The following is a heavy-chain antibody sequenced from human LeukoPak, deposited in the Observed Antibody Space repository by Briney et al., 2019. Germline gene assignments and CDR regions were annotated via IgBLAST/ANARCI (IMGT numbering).Heavy chain of an antibody. CDR2: INPNSGGT. V-gene: IGHV1-2*06. D-gene: IGHD3-3*01. CDR3: ARAEPSIFGVVISYYYYMDV. Sequence: ASVKVSCKASGYTFTGYYMHWVRQAPGQGLEWMGRINPNSGGTNYAQKFQGRVTMTRDTSISTAYMELSRLRSDDTAVYYCARAEPSIFGVVISYYYYMDVWGKGTTVTVSS. J-gene: IGHJ6*03. CDR1: GYTFTGYY.